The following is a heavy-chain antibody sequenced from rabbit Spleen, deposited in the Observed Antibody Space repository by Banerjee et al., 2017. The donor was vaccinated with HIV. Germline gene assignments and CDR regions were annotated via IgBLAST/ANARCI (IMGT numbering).Heavy chain of an antibody. CDR2: IEAGSSGFT. V-gene: IGHV1S40*01. CDR3: ARDLDGVIGWNFGW. J-gene: IGHJ4*01. D-gene: IGHD1-1*01. CDR1: GVSFSVNSY. Sequence: QSLEESGGDLVKPGASLTLTCIASGVSFSVNSYMCWVRQAPGKGLEWIACIEAGSSGFTYFANWAKGRFTFSKTSSTTVTLQMTSLTAADTATYFCARDLDGVIGWNFGWWGPGTLVTVS.